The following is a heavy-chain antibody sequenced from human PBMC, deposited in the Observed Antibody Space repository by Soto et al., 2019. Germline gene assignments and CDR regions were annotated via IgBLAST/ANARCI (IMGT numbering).Heavy chain of an antibody. CDR2: ISWDGGST. CDR1: GFTFDDYT. CDR3: AKDLAAQYYYHGRNV. Sequence: GGSLRLSCAASGFTFDDYTMHWVRQAPGKGLEWVSLISWDGGSTYYADSVKGRFTISRDNSKNSLYLQMNSLRTEDTALYYGAKDLAAQYYYHGRNVGAQGT. D-gene: IGHD6-25*01. V-gene: IGHV3-43*01. J-gene: IGHJ6*01.